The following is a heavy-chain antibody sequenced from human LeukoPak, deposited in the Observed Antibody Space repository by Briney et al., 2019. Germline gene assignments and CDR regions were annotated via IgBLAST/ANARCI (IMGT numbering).Heavy chain of an antibody. D-gene: IGHD5-18*01. CDR1: GGSFSGYH. J-gene: IGHJ4*02. CDR2: INHSGST. CDR3: ARQIGYNYGFDY. Sequence: PSEILSLTCAVYGGSFSGYHWSWIRQPPGKGLEWIGEINHSGSTNYNPSLKSRVTISVDTSKNQFSLKLSSVTAADTAVYYCARQIGYNYGFDYWGQGTLVTVSS. V-gene: IGHV4-34*01.